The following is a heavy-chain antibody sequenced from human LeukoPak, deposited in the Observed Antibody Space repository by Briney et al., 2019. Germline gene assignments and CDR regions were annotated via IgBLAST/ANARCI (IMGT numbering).Heavy chain of an antibody. D-gene: IGHD1-1*01. CDR2: SSYSGST. CDR1: GGSISSSSYY. J-gene: IGHJ3*02. Sequence: SETLSLTCGVSGGSISSSSYYWGWIRQPPGKGLEWIGSSSYSGSTYYNPSLKSRLTISVDTSKNQFSLKLSSVTAADTAVYYCAKKGDRGTYDIWGQGTMVSVSS. CDR3: AKKGDRGTYDI. V-gene: IGHV4-39*01.